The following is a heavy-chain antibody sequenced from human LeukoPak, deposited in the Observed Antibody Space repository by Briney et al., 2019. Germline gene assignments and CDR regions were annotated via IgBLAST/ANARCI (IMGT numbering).Heavy chain of an antibody. CDR1: GGSISSGGYY. J-gene: IGHJ3*02. V-gene: IGHV4-31*03. CDR3: ARVPDCSSTSCYHDAFDI. D-gene: IGHD2-2*01. CDR2: IYYSGST. Sequence: SQTLSLTCTVSGGSISSGGYYWSWIRQHPGKGLEWIGYIYYSGSTYYNPSLKSRVTISVDTSKNQFSLKLSSVTAADTAVYYCARVPDCSSTSCYHDAFDIWGQGTMVTVSS.